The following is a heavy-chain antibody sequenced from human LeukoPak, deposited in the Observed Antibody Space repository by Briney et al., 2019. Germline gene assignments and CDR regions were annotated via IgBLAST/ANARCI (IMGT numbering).Heavy chain of an antibody. CDR2: IYYSGST. D-gene: IGHD2-8*01. CDR1: GGSISSHY. Sequence: SQTLSLTCTVSGGSISSHYWSWIRQPPGKGLEWIGYIYYSGSTNYNPSLKSRVTISVDTSKNQFSLKLSSVTAADTAVYYCARGYCTNGVCYKFDYWGQGTLVTVSS. V-gene: IGHV4-59*11. CDR3: ARGYCTNGVCYKFDY. J-gene: IGHJ4*02.